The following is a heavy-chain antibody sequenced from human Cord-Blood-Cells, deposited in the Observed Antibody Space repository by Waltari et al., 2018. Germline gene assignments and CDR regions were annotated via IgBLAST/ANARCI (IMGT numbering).Heavy chain of an antibody. CDR3: ARDDNDCWSGYYAFDI. J-gene: IGHJ3*02. V-gene: IGHV1-18*01. CDR2: ISAYNGNT. Sequence: QVQLAQSGAAVKQPGASVQVSCKASGYTFTSSGISWARQAPGQGVGGKGWISAYNGNTNYAQKLQGRVTMTTDTSTGTAYMGLRSLRSDDTAVYYCARDDNDCWSGYYAFDIWGQGTMVTVSS. D-gene: IGHD3-3*01. CDR1: GYTFTSSG.